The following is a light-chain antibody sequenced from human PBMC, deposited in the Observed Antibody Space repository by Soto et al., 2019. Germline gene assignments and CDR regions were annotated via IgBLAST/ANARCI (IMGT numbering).Light chain of an antibody. CDR1: SSDVGGYNY. V-gene: IGLV2-14*01. CDR2: DVS. J-gene: IGLJ2*01. Sequence: QSALTQPVSVSGSPGQSITISCTGTSSDVGGYNYVSWYQQHPGKAPKLMIYDVSNRPSWVSNRFSGSKSGNTASLTISGFQAEDEADYYCSSYTSSSTPVVFGGGTKLTVL. CDR3: SSYTSSSTPVV.